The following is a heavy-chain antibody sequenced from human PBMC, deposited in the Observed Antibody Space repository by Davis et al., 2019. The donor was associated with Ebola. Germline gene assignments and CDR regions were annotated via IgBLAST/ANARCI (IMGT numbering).Heavy chain of an antibody. V-gene: IGHV4-59*01. CDR1: GDSISGYY. J-gene: IGHJ4*02. CDR2: VFYSGST. Sequence: PSETLSLTCTVSGDSISGYYWSWIRQPPGKGLEWIGHVFYSGSTNYNPSLKSRVTISVDTPNNQFSLKLSSVTAADTAVYYCARDRGSGWFPHYWGQGTLVTVSS. CDR3: ARDRGSGWFPHY. D-gene: IGHD6-19*01.